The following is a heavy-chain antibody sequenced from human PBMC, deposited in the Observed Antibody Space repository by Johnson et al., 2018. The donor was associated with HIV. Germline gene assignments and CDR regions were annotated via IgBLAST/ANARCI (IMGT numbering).Heavy chain of an antibody. Sequence: VQLVESGGGVVRPGGSLRLSCAASGFTFDDYGMNWVRQAPGKGLVWVSRVNNDGGDTIYADSVKGRFTISRDNAKNTLYLQMNSLRAEDTAVYYCARDAPDSGSYHAFDIWGQGTMVTVSS. J-gene: IGHJ3*02. V-gene: IGHV3-20*04. CDR1: GFTFDDYG. CDR2: VNNDGGDT. CDR3: ARDAPDSGSYHAFDI. D-gene: IGHD1-26*01.